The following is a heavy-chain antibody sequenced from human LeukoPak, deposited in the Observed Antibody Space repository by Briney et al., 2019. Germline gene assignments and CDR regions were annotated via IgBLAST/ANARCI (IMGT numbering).Heavy chain of an antibody. Sequence: GGSLRLSCAASGFTFSDHHMDWVRQAPGKGLEWVAFIRYDGSDQYSADSVKGRFTISRDNSKNTLYLQMNSLRAEDTSIYYCAKGGYYSSFDYWGQGTLVTVSS. D-gene: IGHD3-10*01. J-gene: IGHJ4*02. CDR2: IRYDGSDQ. CDR3: AKGGYYSSFDY. V-gene: IGHV3-30*02. CDR1: GFTFSDHH.